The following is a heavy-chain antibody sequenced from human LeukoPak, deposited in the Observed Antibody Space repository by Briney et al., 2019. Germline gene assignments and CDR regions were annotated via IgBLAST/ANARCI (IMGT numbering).Heavy chain of an antibody. CDR3: ARRGYCSSTSCYYYFDY. CDR1: GYVFTSYW. CDR2: ISPADSDT. Sequence: GESLKISCKGSGYVFTSYWVAWVRQMPGKGLEWMGIISPADSDTRYSPSFQGQVTISADKSISTAYLQWSSLKASDTAMYYCARRGYCSSTSCYYYFDYWGQGTLVTVSS. V-gene: IGHV5-51*01. D-gene: IGHD2-2*01. J-gene: IGHJ4*02.